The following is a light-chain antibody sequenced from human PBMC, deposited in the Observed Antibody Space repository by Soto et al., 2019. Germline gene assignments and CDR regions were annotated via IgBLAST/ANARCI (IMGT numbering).Light chain of an antibody. CDR3: SSYTSSSTPCV. Sequence: QSVLTQPASVSGSPGQSITISCTGTSSDVGGYNYVSWYQQHPGKAPKLMIYDVSNRPSGVSNRFSGSKSGNTASLTISGLQAADEADYYCSSYTSSSTPCVFGTATKVNVL. V-gene: IGLV2-14*01. J-gene: IGLJ1*01. CDR2: DVS. CDR1: SSDVGGYNY.